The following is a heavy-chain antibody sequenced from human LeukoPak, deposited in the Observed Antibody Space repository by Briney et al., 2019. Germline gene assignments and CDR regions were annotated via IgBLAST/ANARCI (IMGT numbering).Heavy chain of an antibody. CDR3: ARFLPNTIFGVVTNSYFDY. Sequence: PSETLSLTCAVYGGSFSGYYRSWIRQPPGKGLEWIGEINHSGSTNYNPSLKSRVTISVDTSKNQFSLKLSSVTAADTAVYYCARFLPNTIFGVVTNSYFDYWGQGTLVTVSS. CDR2: INHSGST. CDR1: GGSFSGYY. V-gene: IGHV4-34*01. D-gene: IGHD3-3*01. J-gene: IGHJ4*02.